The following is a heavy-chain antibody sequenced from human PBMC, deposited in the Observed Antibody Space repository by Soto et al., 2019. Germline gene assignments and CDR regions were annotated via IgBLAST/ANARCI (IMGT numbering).Heavy chain of an antibody. V-gene: IGHV3-7*01. J-gene: IGHJ4*02. CDR1: GFTFSTYW. CDR2: IKQDGSEK. D-gene: IGHD4-17*01. Sequence: EVQVVESGGGLVQPGGSLRLSCAASGFTFSTYWMSWVRQAPGKGLEWVANIKQDGSEKYYVDSVRGRFTISRDNAKNSLFLQMSSLRAEDTAVYYCATSTMTTSFFWGQGTLVTVSS. CDR3: ATSTMTTSFF.